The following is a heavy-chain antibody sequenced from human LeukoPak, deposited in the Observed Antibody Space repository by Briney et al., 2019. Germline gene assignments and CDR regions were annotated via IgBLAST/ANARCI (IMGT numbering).Heavy chain of an antibody. CDR3: AKKGDYCIGSACYTVDYFYYMDV. CDR2: ISGTGGTT. V-gene: IGHV3-23*01. CDR1: GFTFRSYA. J-gene: IGHJ6*03. Sequence: GGSLRLSCAASGFTFRSYAMTWVRQPPGKGPEWVSSISGTGGTTYYADSVKGHFTISRDNPKNTLYLQINNLRAEDTAVYYCAKKGDYCIGSACYTVDYFYYMDVWGKGTTVTVSS. D-gene: IGHD2-15*01.